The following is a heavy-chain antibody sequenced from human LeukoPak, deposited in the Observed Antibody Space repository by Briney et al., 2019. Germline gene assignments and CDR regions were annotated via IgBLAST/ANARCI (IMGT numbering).Heavy chain of an antibody. D-gene: IGHD3-9*01. Sequence: ASVKVSCKASGYTFTSYGISWVRQAPGQGLEWMGWISAYNGNTNYAQKLQGRVTMTTDTSTSTAYMELRSLRSDDTAVYYCAREPPHYDILTGLDYWGQGTHGTVTS. CDR1: GYTFTSYG. CDR3: AREPPHYDILTGLDY. CDR2: ISAYNGNT. J-gene: IGHJ4*02. V-gene: IGHV1-18*01.